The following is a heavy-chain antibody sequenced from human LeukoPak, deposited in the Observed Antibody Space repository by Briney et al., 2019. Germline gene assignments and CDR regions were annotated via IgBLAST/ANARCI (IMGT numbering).Heavy chain of an antibody. D-gene: IGHD1-26*01. J-gene: IGHJ4*02. CDR3: ARETRGIVYY. CDR1: GGSISSYY. CDR2: IYTSGNT. V-gene: IGHV4-4*07. Sequence: PSETLSLTCTVSGGSISSYYSSWVRQPAGKGLEWIGRIYTSGNTNYNPSLKGRVTMSVDTSKNQFSLQLNSVTPEDTAVYYCARETRGIVYYWGQGTLVTVSS.